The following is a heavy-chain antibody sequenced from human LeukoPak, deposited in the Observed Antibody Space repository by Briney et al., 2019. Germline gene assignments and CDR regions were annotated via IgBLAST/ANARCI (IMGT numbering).Heavy chain of an antibody. CDR2: IAVGSGNT. CDR1: GFTFRTSA. D-gene: IGHD6-25*01. J-gene: IGHJ3*02. Sequence: GASVKVSCKASGFTFRTSAMQWVRQARGQRLECIGWIAVGSGNTKYAQKFQERVSITRDMSTSTACMELSSLGSEDTAVYYCAATGSETDAFDIWGQGTMVTVSS. CDR3: AATGSETDAFDI. V-gene: IGHV1-58*02.